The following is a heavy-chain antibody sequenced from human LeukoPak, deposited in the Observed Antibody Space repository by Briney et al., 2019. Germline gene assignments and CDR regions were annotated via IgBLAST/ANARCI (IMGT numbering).Heavy chain of an antibody. Sequence: PGGSLRLSCAVSGFTFDDYGMSWVRQAPGKGLEWVSGINWNGGSTGYVDSVKGRFTIARDNAKNSLYLQMNSLRAEDTALYHCARGYCRGGSCYYGMDVWGQGTTVTVSS. CDR3: ARGYCRGGSCYYGMDV. CDR1: GFTFDDYG. CDR2: INWNGGST. D-gene: IGHD2-15*01. J-gene: IGHJ6*02. V-gene: IGHV3-20*01.